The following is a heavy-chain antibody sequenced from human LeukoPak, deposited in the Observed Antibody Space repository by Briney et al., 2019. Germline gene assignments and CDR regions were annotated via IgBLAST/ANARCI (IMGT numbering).Heavy chain of an antibody. V-gene: IGHV1-2*02. J-gene: IGHJ4*02. CDR2: INPNSGGT. D-gene: IGHD5-18*01. CDR3: ARTLAYSYGPFDY. Sequence: ASVKVSCKASGYTFIGYYMHWVRQAPGQGLEWMGWINPNSGGTNYAQKFQGRVTMTRDTSISTAYMELSRLRSDDTAVYYCARTLAYSYGPFDYWGQGTLVTVSS. CDR1: GYTFIGYY.